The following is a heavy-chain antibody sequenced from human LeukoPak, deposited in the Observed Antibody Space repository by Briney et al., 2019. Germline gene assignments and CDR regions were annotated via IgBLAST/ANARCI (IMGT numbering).Heavy chain of an antibody. D-gene: IGHD2-21*02. CDR3: AKDLRICAGDCRDAFDI. CDR1: GFTFSSYA. Sequence: GGSLRLSCAASGFTFSSYAMNWVRQAPGKGLEWVSVISGSGGSTYYPDSVKGRFTISRDNSKNTLYLQMNSLRAEDTAVYYCAKDLRICAGDCRDAFDIWGQGTTVIVSP. J-gene: IGHJ3*02. V-gene: IGHV3-23*01. CDR2: ISGSGGST.